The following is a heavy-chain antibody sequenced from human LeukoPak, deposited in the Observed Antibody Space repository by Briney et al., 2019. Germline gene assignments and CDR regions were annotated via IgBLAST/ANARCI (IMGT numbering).Heavy chain of an antibody. CDR3: TRATTGTYYYYGMDV. D-gene: IGHD1-14*01. V-gene: IGHV3-9*01. CDR1: GYNFDDHA. J-gene: IGHJ6*02. CDR2: ISWNSGSI. Sequence: LTGGSLRLSCAGSGYNFDDHAMHWVRQAPGKGLEWVSGISWNSGSIGYADSVKGRFTISKDNAEDSLYLEMKSPRPEDTALYYCTRATTGTYYYYGMDVWGQGTMVTVSS.